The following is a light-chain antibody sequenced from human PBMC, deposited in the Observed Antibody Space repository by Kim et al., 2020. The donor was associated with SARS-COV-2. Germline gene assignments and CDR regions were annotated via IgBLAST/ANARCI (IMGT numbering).Light chain of an antibody. V-gene: IGKV3-15*01. CDR3: QHYNNWPLT. Sequence: EIVMTQSPASLSVSPGERATLSCRASQSVNSNLAWFQQKPGRAPRLLIYGASTRATGIPARFSGSGSGTDFTLTISSLQSEDFAVYYCQHYNNWPLTFGGGTKVEIK. CDR1: QSVNSN. J-gene: IGKJ4*01. CDR2: GAS.